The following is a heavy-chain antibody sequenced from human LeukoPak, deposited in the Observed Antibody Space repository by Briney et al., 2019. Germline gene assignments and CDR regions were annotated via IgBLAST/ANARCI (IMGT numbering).Heavy chain of an antibody. Sequence: GGPLRLSCAASGFTFTTYGMSWVRQTPGKGREWVSAISGSGTGTDYADSVKGRFTISRDDSKNTLYLQTNSLRAEDTAVYYCAKYSGASSYYNGMDVWGQGTTVTVSS. D-gene: IGHD2-21*01. V-gene: IGHV3-23*01. J-gene: IGHJ6*02. CDR1: GFTFTTYG. CDR2: ISGSGTGT. CDR3: AKYSGASSYYNGMDV.